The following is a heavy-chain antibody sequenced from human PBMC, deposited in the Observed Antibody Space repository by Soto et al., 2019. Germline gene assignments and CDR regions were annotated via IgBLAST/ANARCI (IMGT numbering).Heavy chain of an antibody. CDR2: ISGSGGST. CDR3: ARGRLISLYYFDY. J-gene: IGHJ4*02. Sequence: AISGSGGSTYYADSVKGRFTISRDNSKNTLYLQMNSLRAEDTAVYYCARGRLISLYYFDYWGQGTLVTVSS. D-gene: IGHD2-15*01. V-gene: IGHV3-23*01.